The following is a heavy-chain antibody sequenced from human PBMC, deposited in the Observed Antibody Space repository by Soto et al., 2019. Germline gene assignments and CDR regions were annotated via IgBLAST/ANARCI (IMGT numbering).Heavy chain of an antibody. Sequence: GGSLRLSCAASGFTFSDYYMSWIRQAPGKGLEWVSYISSSGSTIYYADSVKGRFTISRDNAKNSLYLQMNSLRAEDTAVYYCARVGGHPSTSHSSSSPPHKTNPDDPAGSVKPHYYYYYMDVWGKGTTVTVSS. CDR2: ISSSGSTI. J-gene: IGHJ6*03. V-gene: IGHV3-11*01. CDR1: GFTFSDYY. CDR3: ARVGGHPSTSHSSSSPPHKTNPDDPAGSVKPHYYYYYMDV. D-gene: IGHD6-6*01.